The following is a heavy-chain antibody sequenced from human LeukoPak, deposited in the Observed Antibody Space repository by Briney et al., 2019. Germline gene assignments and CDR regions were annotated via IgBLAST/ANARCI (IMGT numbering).Heavy chain of an antibody. J-gene: IGHJ4*02. Sequence: GGSLRLSCTASGFTFSDYGMHWVRQAPGKGLEWVAFIRYDESNKYYADSVKGRFTISRDNSKNTLYLQMSSLRGEDTAIYVCAKDSNRGHSSNSPDHWGQGTLVTVSS. CDR3: AKDSNRGHSSNSPDH. CDR2: IRYDESNK. D-gene: IGHD6-13*01. V-gene: IGHV3-30*02. CDR1: GFTFSDYG.